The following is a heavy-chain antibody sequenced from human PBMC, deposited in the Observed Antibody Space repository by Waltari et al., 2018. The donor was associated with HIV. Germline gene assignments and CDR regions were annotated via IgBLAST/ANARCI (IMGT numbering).Heavy chain of an antibody. Sequence: QVHLVQSGAELRKPGASVTVSCKASGYTFPNYGFTWVRQAPGQGLEWMGWISGNNGDTKYAQKVRGRVTMTTDTSTSTAYWERGSLRFDDTAVYYCARDHYYGSSGYYSDYWGQGTLVTVSS. V-gene: IGHV1-18*01. CDR3: ARDHYYGSSGYYSDY. D-gene: IGHD3-22*01. CDR2: ISGNNGDT. CDR1: GYTFPNYG. J-gene: IGHJ4*02.